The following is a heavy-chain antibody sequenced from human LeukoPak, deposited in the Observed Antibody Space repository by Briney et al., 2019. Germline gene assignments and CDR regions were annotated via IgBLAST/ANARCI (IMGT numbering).Heavy chain of an antibody. J-gene: IGHJ4*02. CDR3: TREVWGSTFPDY. V-gene: IGHV4-38-2*02. CDR1: GYSISSGYF. CDR2: THHSGAT. Sequence: NLSETLSLTCSVSGYSISSGYFWGWIRQPPGKRPEWIATTHHSGATYYNPSLKSRVTLSVDMSKNQVSLKLTSVTAADTAVYYCTREVWGSTFPDYWGQGTLVTVSS. D-gene: IGHD7-27*01.